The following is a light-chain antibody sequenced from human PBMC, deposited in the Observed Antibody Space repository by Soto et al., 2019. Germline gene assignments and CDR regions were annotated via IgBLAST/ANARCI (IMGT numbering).Light chain of an antibody. CDR3: CSHAGDNTYV. CDR1: SSDVGGYNY. CDR2: EVT. V-gene: IGLV2-8*01. Sequence: QSALTQPPSASGSPGQSVTISCTGTSSDVGGYNYVSWYQQHPGKAPKLMIYEVTKRPSGVPDRFSGSKSGNTASLTVSGLQAEDEADYFCCSHAGDNTYVFGTGT. J-gene: IGLJ1*01.